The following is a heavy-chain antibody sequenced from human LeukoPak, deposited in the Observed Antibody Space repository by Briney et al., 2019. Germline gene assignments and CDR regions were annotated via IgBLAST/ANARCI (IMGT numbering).Heavy chain of an antibody. Sequence: ASVKVSCKASGYTFTSYYMHWVRQAPGQGLEWMGMINPTGGSTSYAQKFQGRVTMTRDTSTSTVYMELSSLRSEDTAMYYCARNVAGGLDYWGQGTLVTVSS. CDR3: ARNVAGGLDY. CDR2: INPTGGST. CDR1: GYTFTSYY. J-gene: IGHJ4*02. D-gene: IGHD3-10*01. V-gene: IGHV1-46*01.